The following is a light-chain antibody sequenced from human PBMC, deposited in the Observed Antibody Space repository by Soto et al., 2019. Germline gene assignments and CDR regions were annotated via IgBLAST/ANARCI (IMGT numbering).Light chain of an antibody. CDR3: SSYTTSNDLQIV. Sequence: QSALTQPASVSGSPGQSITISCTGTSSDVGGYNYVSWYQQHPGKAPKFMIYDVSNRPSGVSNRFSGSKSGNTASLTISGLKAEDEADDYCSSYTTSNDLQIVFAPGTKVTVL. CDR2: DVS. J-gene: IGLJ1*01. CDR1: SSDVGGYNY. V-gene: IGLV2-14*01.